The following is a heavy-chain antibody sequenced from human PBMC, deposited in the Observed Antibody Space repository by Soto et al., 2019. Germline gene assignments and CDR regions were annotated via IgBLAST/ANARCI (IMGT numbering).Heavy chain of an antibody. Sequence: ASVKVSCKASGYTFTGYYMHWVRQAPGQGLEWMGWINPNSGGTNYAQKFQGWVTMTRDTSISTAYMELSRLRSDDTAVYYCARRRGGDYYYGMDVWGQGTTVTVSS. CDR2: INPNSGGT. CDR3: ARRRGGDYYYGMDV. J-gene: IGHJ6*02. V-gene: IGHV1-2*04. CDR1: GYTFTGYY. D-gene: IGHD3-16*01.